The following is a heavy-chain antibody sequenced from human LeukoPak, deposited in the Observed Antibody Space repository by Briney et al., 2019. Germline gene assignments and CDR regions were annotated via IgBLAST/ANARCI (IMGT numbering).Heavy chain of an antibody. CDR2: SDPKTGAT. J-gene: IGHJ4*02. V-gene: IGHV1-2*02. CDR1: GYTFTSYG. Sequence: ASVKVSCKASGYTFTSYGISWVRQAPGQRLEWMGWSDPKTGATKYEHFLGRVTMTSDTSSRTAYMELTSLTFDDTAIYYCARANSYDNNGYSPELRYWGQGTLVTVSS. D-gene: IGHD3-22*01. CDR3: ARANSYDNNGYSPELRY.